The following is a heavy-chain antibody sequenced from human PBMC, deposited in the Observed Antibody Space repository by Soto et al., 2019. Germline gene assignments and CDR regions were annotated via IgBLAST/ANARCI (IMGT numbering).Heavy chain of an antibody. CDR3: ARGEEAAGP. D-gene: IGHD6-13*01. J-gene: IGHJ5*02. V-gene: IGHV4-34*01. CDR1: GGSFSGYY. Sequence: QVQLQQWGAGLLKPSETLSLTCAVYGGSFSGYYWSWIRQPPGKGLEWIGEINHSGSTNYNPSLKSRVTYSVDTSKSQFARRLGPVTAGDPAFYCCARGEEAAGPGGQGTLVTVS. CDR2: INHSGST.